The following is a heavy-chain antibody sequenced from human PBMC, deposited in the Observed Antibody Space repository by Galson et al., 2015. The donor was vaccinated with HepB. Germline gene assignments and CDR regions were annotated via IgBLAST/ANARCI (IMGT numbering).Heavy chain of an antibody. J-gene: IGHJ4*02. CDR2: ISYDGSNK. D-gene: IGHD3-10*01. CDR1: GFTFSNYA. V-gene: IGHV3-30*04. CDR3: PRGDSRGRFGELPFDY. Sequence: SLRLSCAASGFTFSNYAMHWVRQAPGKGLEWVAVISYDGSNKYYADSVKGRFTISRDNSKNTLYLQMNSLRAEDTAVYYCPRGDSRGRFGELPFDYWGQGTLVTVSS.